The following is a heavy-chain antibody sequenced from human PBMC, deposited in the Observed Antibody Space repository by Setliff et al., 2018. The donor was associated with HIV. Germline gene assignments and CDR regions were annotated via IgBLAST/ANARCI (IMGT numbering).Heavy chain of an antibody. V-gene: IGHV3-66*02. J-gene: IGHJ6*03. CDR2: IYSSGDT. D-gene: IGHD5-12*01. CDR1: GFSVSSSY. Sequence: GGSLRLSCAASGFSVSSSYMSWVRQTPGEGLEWVSSIYSSGDTYHADSVKGRFTLSRDNSKNTVYLQMNSLRPEDTAVYYCARGVDSYMDVWGKGTTVTVSS. CDR3: ARGVDSYMDV.